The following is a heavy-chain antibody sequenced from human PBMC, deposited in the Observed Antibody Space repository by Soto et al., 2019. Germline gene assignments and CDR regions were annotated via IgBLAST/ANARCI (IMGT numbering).Heavy chain of an antibody. V-gene: IGHV3-9*01. D-gene: IGHD6-19*01. Sequence: EVQLVESGGGLLQPARSLGLPVAALGSTFVVYAWHWARQAPGKGREGVPGINWNSGDRGYADSVKGRFTVSRDNAKNSLYLHMDSLRAEDTALYYCVRGILVAGTGPSFDYWGQGTLVTVSS. CDR1: GSTFVVYA. CDR3: VRGILVAGTGPSFDY. J-gene: IGHJ4*02. CDR2: INWNSGDR.